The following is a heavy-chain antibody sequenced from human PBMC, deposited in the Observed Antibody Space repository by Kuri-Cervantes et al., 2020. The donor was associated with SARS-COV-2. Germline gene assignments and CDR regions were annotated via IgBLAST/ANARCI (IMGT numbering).Heavy chain of an antibody. D-gene: IGHD2-15*01. Sequence: LRLSCGISGDSVSTNTAAWNWIRQSPSRGLEWLGRTYYRSKWYNDYAVSVKSRITINPDTSKNQFSLQLNSVTPEDTAVYYCAREALVDPRYNWFDPWGQGTLVTVSS. CDR1: GDSVSTNTAA. J-gene: IGHJ5*02. CDR2: TYYRSKWYN. V-gene: IGHV6-1*01. CDR3: AREALVDPRYNWFDP.